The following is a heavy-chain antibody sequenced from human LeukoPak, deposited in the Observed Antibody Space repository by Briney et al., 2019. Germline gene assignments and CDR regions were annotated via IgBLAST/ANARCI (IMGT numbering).Heavy chain of an antibody. D-gene: IGHD6-19*01. CDR3: ARDDSSGWPYFDY. CDR2: IYYSGGT. Sequence: SETLSLTCTVSGGSISGYYWSWIRQPPGKGLEWIGDIYYSGGTYYSPSLKSRVTISVETSKNQFSLKLSSVTAADTAVYYCARDDSSGWPYFDYWGQGTLVTVSS. V-gene: IGHV4-34*01. J-gene: IGHJ4*02. CDR1: GGSISGYY.